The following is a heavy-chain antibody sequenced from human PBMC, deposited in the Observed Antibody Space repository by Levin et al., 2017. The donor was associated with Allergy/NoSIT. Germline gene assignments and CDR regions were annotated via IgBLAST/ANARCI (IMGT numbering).Heavy chain of an antibody. CDR1: GFTFSSYG. D-gene: IGHD3-22*01. Sequence: GESLKISCAASGFTFSSYGMHWVRQAPGKGLEWVAVISYDGSNKYYADSVKGRFTISRDNSKNTLYLQMNSLRAEDTAVYYCAKRRHYDSSGLDYWGQGTLVTVSS. V-gene: IGHV3-30*18. J-gene: IGHJ4*02. CDR2: ISYDGSNK. CDR3: AKRRHYDSSGLDY.